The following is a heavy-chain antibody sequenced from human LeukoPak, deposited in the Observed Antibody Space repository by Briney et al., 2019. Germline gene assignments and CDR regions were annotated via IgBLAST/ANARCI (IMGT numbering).Heavy chain of an antibody. Sequence: GGSLRLSCAASGFTFGVTFSSYDMTWVRQAPGKGLECVSCISSSGDSTFYADSLKGRFTISRDNPRHTLYLQMNSLRGEDTAVYYCATLGSTGYAHWGQGALVTVSS. CDR1: GFTFGVTFSSYD. D-gene: IGHD3-22*01. CDR2: ISSSGDST. J-gene: IGHJ4*02. CDR3: ATLGSTGYAH. V-gene: IGHV3-23*01.